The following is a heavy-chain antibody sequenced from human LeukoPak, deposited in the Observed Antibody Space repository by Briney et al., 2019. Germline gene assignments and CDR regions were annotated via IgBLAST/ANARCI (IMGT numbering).Heavy chain of an antibody. V-gene: IGHV4-31*03. CDR1: GGSINSGGYY. J-gene: IGHJ5*02. CDR2: ISYTGSR. D-gene: IGHD5-24*01. CDR3: ARDLGSDGFNLRNWFDH. Sequence: SQTLSLTCTVSGGSINSGGYYWSWIRQHPGKGLEWIGYISYTGSRYYNPSLKSRVTISIDTSKNQFSLNLPSVTAADTAVYYCARDLGSDGFNLRNWFDHWGQGTLVTVSS.